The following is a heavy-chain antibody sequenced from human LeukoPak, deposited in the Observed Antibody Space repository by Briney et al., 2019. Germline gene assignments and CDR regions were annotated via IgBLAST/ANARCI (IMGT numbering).Heavy chain of an antibody. CDR2: IYSAGNT. CDR1: GFTVSSNY. D-gene: IGHD6-19*01. Sequence: GGSLRLSCAASGFTVSSNYMSWVRQAPGKGLEWVPVIYSAGNTYYADSVKGRFTISRHNSKNTLYLQMNSLRVEDTAVYYCARGGTPGYSSGRIDYWGQGTLVTVSS. V-gene: IGHV3-53*04. J-gene: IGHJ4*02. CDR3: ARGGTPGYSSGRIDY.